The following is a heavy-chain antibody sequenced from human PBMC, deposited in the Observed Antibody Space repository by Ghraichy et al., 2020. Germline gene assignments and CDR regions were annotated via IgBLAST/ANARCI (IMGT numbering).Heavy chain of an antibody. CDR2: ISGSGGST. D-gene: IGHD3-3*01. V-gene: IGHV3-23*01. CDR1: GFTFSSYA. J-gene: IGHJ4*02. Sequence: GGSLRLSCAASGFTFSSYAMSWVRQAPGKGLEWVSAISGSGGSTYYADSVKGRFTISRDNSKNTLYLQMNSLRAEDTAVYYCAKAIIRFLEWLLYDYWGQGTLVTVSS. CDR3: AKAIIRFLEWLLYDY.